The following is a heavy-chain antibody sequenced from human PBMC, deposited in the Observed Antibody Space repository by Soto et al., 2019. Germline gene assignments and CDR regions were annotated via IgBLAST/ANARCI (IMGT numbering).Heavy chain of an antibody. J-gene: IGHJ3*02. V-gene: IGHV4-30-2*01. CDR1: GGYIGGGYYS. Sequence: SETLSLTCAVSGGYIGGGYYSWSWIRQPPGKGLEWIGFIYNSGSTYYNSSLKSRVTISVDRSKNHFFLNSTSVTAADTAVYYCATSRKFFQIWGQGTKVTVS. CDR3: ATSRKFFQI. CDR2: IYNSGST.